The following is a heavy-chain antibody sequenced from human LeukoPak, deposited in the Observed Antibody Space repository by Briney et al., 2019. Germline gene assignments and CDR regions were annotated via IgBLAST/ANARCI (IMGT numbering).Heavy chain of an antibody. J-gene: IGHJ4*02. CDR2: IYTSGST. Sequence: PSETLSLTCTVSGGSISSSNYYWSWIRQPAGKGLEWIGRIYTSGSTNYNPSLNSLVTISVDTYKNQFSVKLTSVTAADTAVYFCARDDWVYWGQGTLVTVSS. CDR3: ARDDWVY. V-gene: IGHV4-61*02. D-gene: IGHD3-9*01. CDR1: GGSISSSNYY.